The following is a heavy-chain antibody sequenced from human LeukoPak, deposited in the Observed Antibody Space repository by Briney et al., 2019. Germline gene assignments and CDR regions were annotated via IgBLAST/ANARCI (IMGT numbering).Heavy chain of an antibody. CDR1: GGSFSGYY. V-gene: IGHV4-34*01. CDR3: ARHDHYAFDY. J-gene: IGHJ4*02. Sequence: PSETLSLTCAVYGGSFSGYYWSWIRQPPGKGLEWIGEINHSGSTNYNPSLKSRVTISVDTSKNQFSLRLTSVTAADTAVYYCARHDHYAFDYWGQGTLVTVSS. D-gene: IGHD4-17*01. CDR2: INHSGST.